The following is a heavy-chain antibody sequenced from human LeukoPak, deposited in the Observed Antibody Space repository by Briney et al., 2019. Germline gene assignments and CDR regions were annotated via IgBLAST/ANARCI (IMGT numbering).Heavy chain of an antibody. CDR1: GGSISNYY. CDR3: ARVRYNNYMYYFDY. J-gene: IGHJ4*02. Sequence: SETLSLTCTVSGGSISNYYWSWIRRPPGKGLEWIGYIYYSGSTNYNPSLKSRVTISVDTSNNQFSLKLNSVTAADTAVYYCARVRYNNYMYYFDYWGQGALATVSS. CDR2: IYYSGST. V-gene: IGHV4-59*01. D-gene: IGHD4-11*01.